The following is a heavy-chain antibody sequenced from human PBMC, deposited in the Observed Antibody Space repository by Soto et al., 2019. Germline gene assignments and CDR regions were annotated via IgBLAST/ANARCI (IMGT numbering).Heavy chain of an antibody. CDR2: IIPIFGTA. J-gene: IGHJ4*02. CDR1: GGTFSSYA. Sequence: QVQLVQSGAEVKKPGSAVKVSCKACGGTFSSYAISWVRQAPGQGLEWMGGIIPIFGTANYAQKLQGRVTITADKSTSTAYVELSSLRSEDTAVYYCARRGSGAAAGIDYWGQVTLVTVSS. D-gene: IGHD6-13*01. CDR3: ARRGSGAAAGIDY. V-gene: IGHV1-69*06.